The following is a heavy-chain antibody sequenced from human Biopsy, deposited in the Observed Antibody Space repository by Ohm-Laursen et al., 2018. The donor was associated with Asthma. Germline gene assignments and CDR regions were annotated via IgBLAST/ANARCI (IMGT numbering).Heavy chain of an antibody. Sequence: SLRLSCAASGFIFRGSNMFWVRQAPGKGLEWLAAISYDGMSEYYADSVKGRFSISRDDSKSTTHLQMSSLRPDDSAAYHCAKDRFDNSVTSKYYYYGIDVWGQGTTVTVSS. CDR3: AKDRFDNSVTSKYYYYGIDV. CDR1: GFIFRGSN. CDR2: ISYDGMSE. D-gene: IGHD3-16*01. V-gene: IGHV3-30*18. J-gene: IGHJ6*02.